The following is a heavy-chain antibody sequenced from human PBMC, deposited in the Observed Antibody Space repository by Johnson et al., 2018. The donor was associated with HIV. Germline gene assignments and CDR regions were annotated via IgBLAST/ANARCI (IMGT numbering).Heavy chain of an antibody. Sequence: VQLVESGGGLVKPGGSLRLSCAASGFTFDDYGMSWVRQGPGKGLEWVSGINWNGGSTGYADSVKGRFTISRDNAKNSLYLQMNSLRAEDTAVYYCARDRGLRYFDWLSDHDAFDIWGQGTMVTVSS. V-gene: IGHV3-20*04. CDR2: INWNGGST. CDR3: ARDRGLRYFDWLSDHDAFDI. CDR1: GFTFDDYG. D-gene: IGHD3-9*01. J-gene: IGHJ3*02.